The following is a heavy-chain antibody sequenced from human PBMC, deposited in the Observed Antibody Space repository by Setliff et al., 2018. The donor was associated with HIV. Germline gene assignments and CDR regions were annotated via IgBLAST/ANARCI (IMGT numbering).Heavy chain of an antibody. J-gene: IGHJ3*02. V-gene: IGHV1-46*01. D-gene: IGHD3-10*01. CDR1: GNTFSSHY. CDR2: INPSGDIT. Sequence: GASVKVSCKAAGNTFSSHYMHWVRQAPGTGLEWMGLINPSGDITSYAVKFQGRVTMTRDTSTSTVYMELRSLRSEDTAIYYGASKGGSGNYPDSDAFDIWGQGTLVTVSS. CDR3: ASKGGSGNYPDSDAFDI.